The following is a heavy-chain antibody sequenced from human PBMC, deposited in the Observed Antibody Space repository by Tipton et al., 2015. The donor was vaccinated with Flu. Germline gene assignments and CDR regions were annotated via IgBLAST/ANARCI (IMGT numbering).Heavy chain of an antibody. V-gene: IGHV1-18*01. CDR3: ARHILWFGEGGMDV. D-gene: IGHD3-10*01. J-gene: IGHJ6*02. CDR2: ISAHTGAT. Sequence: QLVQSGAEVKKPGASVRVSCKTSGYTFSTHGISWVRQAPGHGLEWVGWISAHTGATNYAQNFQGRVSMTTDTSTSTAYMDLRNLRPDDTAIYYCARHILWFGEGGMDVWGQGTTVSVSS. CDR1: GYTFSTHG.